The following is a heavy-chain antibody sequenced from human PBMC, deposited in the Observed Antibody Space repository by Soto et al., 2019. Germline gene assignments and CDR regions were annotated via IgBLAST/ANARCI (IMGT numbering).Heavy chain of an antibody. CDR1: GFTFSTYA. V-gene: IGHV3-23*01. J-gene: IGHJ4*02. D-gene: IGHD2-2*01. CDR3: AKGGEGSCSKTSCLYFSDY. CDR2: ISGSGDST. Sequence: EVQLLDSGGGLVQPGGSLRLSCAASGFTFSTYAMSWVRQAPGKGLEWVSTISGSGDSTYYANYVKGRFTISRDNSRNTLDLQMNSLRVEDTAVCHCAKGGEGSCSKTSCLYFSDYWGQGTLVTVSS.